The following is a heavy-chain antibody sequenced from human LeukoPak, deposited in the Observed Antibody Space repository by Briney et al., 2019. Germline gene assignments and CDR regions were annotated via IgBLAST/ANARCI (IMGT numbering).Heavy chain of an antibody. CDR1: GFTFGDYA. D-gene: IGHD4-11*01. J-gene: IGHJ5*02. V-gene: IGHV3-49*04. CDR2: IRSKAYGGTA. Sequence: GGSLRLSCTASGFTFGDYAMSWVRQAPGKGLEGVGFIRSKAYGGTAEYAASVKGRFTISRDDSKSIAYLQMNSLNTEDTAVYYCTRRPTVTTKGFWFDPWGQGTLVTVSS. CDR3: TRRPTVTTKGFWFDP.